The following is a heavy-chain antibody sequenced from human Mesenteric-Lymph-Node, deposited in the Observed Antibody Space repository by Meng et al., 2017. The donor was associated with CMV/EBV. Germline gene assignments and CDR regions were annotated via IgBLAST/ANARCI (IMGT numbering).Heavy chain of an antibody. CDR2: IYHSGST. D-gene: IGHD1-20*01. Sequence: LTCAVSGDSISSNTNRWSWVRQPPGKGLEWIGEIYHSGSTNYNPSLKSRVSMSVDKFKNQFSLKLTSVTAADTAVYYCARDITGSGDYWGQGTLVTVSS. CDR1: GDSISSNTNR. CDR3: ARDITGSGDY. J-gene: IGHJ4*02. V-gene: IGHV4-4*02.